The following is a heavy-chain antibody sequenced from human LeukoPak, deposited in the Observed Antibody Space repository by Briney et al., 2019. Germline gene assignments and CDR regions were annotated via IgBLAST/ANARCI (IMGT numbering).Heavy chain of an antibody. CDR3: ARESDSSGRNDY. CDR1: GYTFTGYY. CDR2: INPNSGGT. V-gene: IGHV1-2*04. Sequence: GASVRVSCKASGYTFTGYYMHWVRQAPGQGLEWMGWINPNSGGTNYAQKFQGWVTMTRDTSISTAYMELRSLRSDDTAVYYCARESDSSGRNDYWGQGTLVTVSS. J-gene: IGHJ4*02. D-gene: IGHD3-22*01.